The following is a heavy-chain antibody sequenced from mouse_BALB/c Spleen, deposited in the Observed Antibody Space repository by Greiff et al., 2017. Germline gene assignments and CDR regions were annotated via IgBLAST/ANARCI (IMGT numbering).Heavy chain of an antibody. D-gene: IGHD2-14*01. J-gene: IGHJ4*01. Sequence: DVKLVESGGGLVQPGGSRKLSCAASGFTFSSFGMHWVRQAPEKGLEWVAYISSGSSTIYYADTVKGRFTISRDNPKNTLFLQMTSLRSEDTAMYYCARNYRYDFSMDYWGQGTSVTVSS. V-gene: IGHV5-17*02. CDR1: GFTFSSFG. CDR2: ISSGSSTI. CDR3: ARNYRYDFSMDY.